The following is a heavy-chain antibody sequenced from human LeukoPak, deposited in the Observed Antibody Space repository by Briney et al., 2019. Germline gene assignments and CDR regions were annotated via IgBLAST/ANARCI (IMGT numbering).Heavy chain of an antibody. V-gene: IGHV3-66*01. Sequence: GGSLRLSCTASGFTVSDNYMSWVRQAPGKGLEWVLVIYSSGTTYYADSVKGRFTIFRDNSKNTLYLQMNSLRVEDTAVYYCAREGPSLYDRGAIDIWGQGTMVTVSS. D-gene: IGHD3-22*01. CDR2: IYSSGTT. CDR1: GFTVSDNY. J-gene: IGHJ3*02. CDR3: AREGPSLYDRGAIDI.